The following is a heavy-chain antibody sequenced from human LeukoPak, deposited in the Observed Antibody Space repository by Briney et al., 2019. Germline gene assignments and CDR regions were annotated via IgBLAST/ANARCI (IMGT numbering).Heavy chain of an antibody. Sequence: SQTLSLTRTVSGGSISSGDYYWSWIRQPPGKGLEWIGYIYYSGSTYYNPSLKSRVTISVDTSKNQFSLKLSSVTAADTAVYYCARGEGTVGATRSHFDYWGQGTLVTVSS. V-gene: IGHV4-30-4*08. D-gene: IGHD1-26*01. CDR3: ARGEGTVGATRSHFDY. J-gene: IGHJ4*02. CDR1: GGSISSGDYY. CDR2: IYYSGST.